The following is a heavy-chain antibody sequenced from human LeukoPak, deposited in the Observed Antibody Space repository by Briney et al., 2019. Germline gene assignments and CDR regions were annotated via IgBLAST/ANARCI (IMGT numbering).Heavy chain of an antibody. D-gene: IGHD6-19*01. CDR2: IYYSGST. J-gene: IGHJ4*02. Sequence: SETLSLTCTVSGGSISSSSYYWGWIRQPPGKGLEWIGSIYYSGSTYYNPSLKSRVTISVDTSKNQFSLKLSSVTAADTAVYYCARPGSGWLYLFDYWGQGTLVTVSS. CDR3: ARPGSGWLYLFDY. CDR1: GGSISSSSYY. V-gene: IGHV4-39*07.